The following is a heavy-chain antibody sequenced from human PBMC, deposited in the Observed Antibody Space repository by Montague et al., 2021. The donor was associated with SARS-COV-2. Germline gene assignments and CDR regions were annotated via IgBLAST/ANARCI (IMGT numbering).Heavy chain of an antibody. Sequence: SETLSLTCAVYGGSFSGFYWSWVRQSPGEGLEWIGEINQSGSINYNPSLKSRVTILVDTSKNQFSLKLTSVTAADTAVYCARGQEGVNMVLVVLGSYYYMDVWGKGTTVTVSS. CDR2: INQSGSI. D-gene: IGHD3-22*01. V-gene: IGHV4-34*01. J-gene: IGHJ6*03. CDR1: GGSFSGFY. CDR3: ARGQEGVNMVLVVLGSYYYMDV.